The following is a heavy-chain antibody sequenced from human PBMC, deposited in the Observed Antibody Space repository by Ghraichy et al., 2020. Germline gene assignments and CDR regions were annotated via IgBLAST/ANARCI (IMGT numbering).Heavy chain of an antibody. D-gene: IGHD4-17*01. CDR1: GFTFSSYS. CDR2: ISSSSSTI. Sequence: GGSLRLSCAASGFTFSSYSMNWVRQAPGKGLEWVSYISSSSSTIYYADSVKGRFTISRDNAKNSLYLQMNSLRDEDTAVYYCARESKTQPDDYGDYVDYWGQGTLVTVSS. J-gene: IGHJ4*02. CDR3: ARESKTQPDDYGDYVDY. V-gene: IGHV3-48*02.